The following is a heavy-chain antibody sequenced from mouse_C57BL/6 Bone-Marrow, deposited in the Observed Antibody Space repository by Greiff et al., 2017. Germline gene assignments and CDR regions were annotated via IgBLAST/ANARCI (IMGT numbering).Heavy chain of an antibody. J-gene: IGHJ3*01. CDR3: ARDCPWFAY. CDR2: ISSGSSTI. Sequence: EVQLQESGGGLVKPGGSLKLSCAASGFTFSDYGMHWVRQAPEKGLEWVAYISSGSSTIYYADTVKGRFTISRDNAKNNLFLQMTSLRSEDTAMYYCARDCPWFAYWGQGTLVTVSA. CDR1: GFTFSDYG. V-gene: IGHV5-17*01.